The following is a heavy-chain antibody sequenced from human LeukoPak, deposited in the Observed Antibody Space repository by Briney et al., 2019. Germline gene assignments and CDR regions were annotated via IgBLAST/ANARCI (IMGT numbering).Heavy chain of an antibody. CDR2: INPNSGGT. D-gene: IGHD6-6*01. V-gene: IGHV1-2*02. J-gene: IGHJ4*02. Sequence: ASVKVSCKASGYTFTGYDMYWVRQAPGKGLEWMGWINPNSGGTNYAQKFQGRVTMTRDTSISTAYMELSRLRSDDTAVYYCATFEYTSSSLNYWGQGTLVTVSS. CDR3: ATFEYTSSSLNY. CDR1: GYTFTGYD.